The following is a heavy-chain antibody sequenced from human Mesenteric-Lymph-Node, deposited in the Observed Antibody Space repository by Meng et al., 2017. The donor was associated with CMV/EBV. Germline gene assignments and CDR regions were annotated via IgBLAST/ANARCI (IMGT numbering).Heavy chain of an antibody. J-gene: IGHJ4*02. CDR3: ARESAAALFDY. CDR1: GFTCSSYW. CDR2: INSDGSST. V-gene: IGHV3-74*01. Sequence: LSCAASGFTCSSYWMYWVRQAPGKGLVWVSRINSDGSSTSYADSVKGRFTISRDTAKNTLYLQMNSLRAEDTAVYYCARESAAALFDYWGQGTLVTVSS. D-gene: IGHD6-13*01.